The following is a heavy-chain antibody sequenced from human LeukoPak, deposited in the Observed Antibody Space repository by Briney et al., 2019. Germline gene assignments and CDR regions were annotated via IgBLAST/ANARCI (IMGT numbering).Heavy chain of an antibody. CDR1: GGSISSYY. CDR3: ASSAVAGTAHYYYYGMDV. J-gene: IGHJ6*02. Sequence: PSETLSLTCTVSGGSISSYYWSWIRQPAGKGLEWIGRIYTSGSTNYNPSPKSRVTMSVDTSKNQFSLKLSSVTAADTAVYYCASSAVAGTAHYYYYGMDVWGQGTTVTVSS. D-gene: IGHD6-19*01. CDR2: IYTSGST. V-gene: IGHV4-4*07.